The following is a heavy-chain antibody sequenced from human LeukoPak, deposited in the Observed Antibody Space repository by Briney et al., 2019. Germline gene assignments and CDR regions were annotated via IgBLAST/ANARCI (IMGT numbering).Heavy chain of an antibody. CDR1: GFTFSSDA. Sequence: GGSLRLSCAASGFTFSSDAMSWVRQAPGKGLEWVSAISGSGGSTYYADSVKGRFTISRDNSKNTLYLQRNSLRAEDTAVYYCAVLSGYSYGYSYWGQGTLVTVSS. D-gene: IGHD5-18*01. J-gene: IGHJ4*02. CDR3: AVLSGYSYGYSY. V-gene: IGHV3-23*01. CDR2: ISGSGGST.